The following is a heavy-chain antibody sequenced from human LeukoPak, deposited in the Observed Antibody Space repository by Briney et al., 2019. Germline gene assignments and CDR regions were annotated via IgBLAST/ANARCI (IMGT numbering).Heavy chain of an antibody. CDR3: TTNDV. CDR2: FRSKLDGGTI. Sequence: GGSLRLSCAASGFPFHRAWMSWVRQIPGKGLQWVALFRSKLDGGTIDYAAPVKDRFSISRDDSKSTLSLEMNSRKTEDTAVYYCTTNDVWGKGTTVTVSS. D-gene: IGHD3-16*01. J-gene: IGHJ6*04. V-gene: IGHV3-15*01. CDR1: GFPFHRAW.